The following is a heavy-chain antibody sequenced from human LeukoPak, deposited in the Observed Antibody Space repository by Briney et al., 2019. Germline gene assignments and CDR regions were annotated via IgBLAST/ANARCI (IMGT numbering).Heavy chain of an antibody. V-gene: IGHV3-33*01. CDR3: ARDRTLLWFGETSAEIDY. Sequence: GGSLRLSCAASGFTFSSYGMHWVRQAPGRGLEWVAVIWYDGSNKYYADSVKGRFTISRDKSKNTLYLQMNSLRAEDTAVYYCARDRTLLWFGETSAEIDYWGQGTLVTVSS. D-gene: IGHD3-10*01. J-gene: IGHJ4*02. CDR1: GFTFSSYG. CDR2: IWYDGSNK.